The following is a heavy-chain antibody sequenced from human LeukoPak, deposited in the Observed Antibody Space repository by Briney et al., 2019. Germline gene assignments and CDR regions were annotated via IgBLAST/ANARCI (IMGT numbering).Heavy chain of an antibody. CDR2: INPSGGST. D-gene: IGHD6-19*01. V-gene: IGHV1-46*01. CDR1: GYTFTSYY. CDR3: ARALAVAGNGIINWFDP. Sequence: ASVKVSCKAPGYTFTSYYMHWVRQAPGQGLEWMGIINPSGGSTSYAQKFQGRVTMTRDTSTSTVYMELSSLRSEDTAVYYCARALAVAGNGIINWFDPWGRGTLVTVSS. J-gene: IGHJ5*02.